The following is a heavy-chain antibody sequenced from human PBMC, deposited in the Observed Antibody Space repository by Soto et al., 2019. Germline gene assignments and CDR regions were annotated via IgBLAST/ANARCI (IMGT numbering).Heavy chain of an antibody. CDR3: ARSRGGYSYGSFDY. J-gene: IGHJ4*02. CDR1: GFTVSSNY. Sequence: GSLRLSCAASGFTVSSNYMSWVRQAPGKGLEWVSVIYSGGSTYYADSVKGRFTISRDNSKNTLYLQMNSLRAEDTAVYYCARSRGGYSYGSFDYWGQGTLVTVSS. V-gene: IGHV3-53*01. CDR2: IYSGGST. D-gene: IGHD5-18*01.